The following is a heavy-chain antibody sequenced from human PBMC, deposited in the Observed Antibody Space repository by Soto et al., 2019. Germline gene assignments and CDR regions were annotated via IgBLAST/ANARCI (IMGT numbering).Heavy chain of an antibody. V-gene: IGHV3-21*01. J-gene: IGHJ3*02. Sequence: EVRLVESGGGLVKPGGSLRLSCAASGFTFSSYSMNWVRQAPGKGLEWVSSISSSRTYIFNADSVKGRFTISRDNAKNSLYLQMNSLRAEDTAVYYCARGGVPQAFDIWGQGTVVTVSS. CDR3: ARGGVPQAFDI. D-gene: IGHD1-1*01. CDR2: ISSSRTYI. CDR1: GFTFSSYS.